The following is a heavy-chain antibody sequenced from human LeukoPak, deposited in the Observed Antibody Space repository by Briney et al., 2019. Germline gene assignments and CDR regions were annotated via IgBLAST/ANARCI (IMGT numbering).Heavy chain of an antibody. J-gene: IGHJ6*02. D-gene: IGHD3-10*01. Sequence: ASVKVSCKTSGYTFTSHAISWVRQAPGQGLEWMGRINAYNGNTFYAQKVQGRVTVTTDTSARTVYMELRSLRSDDTAVYYCARDMGYYSGLGSYPRDFYYNMDVWGQGTTVTVSS. V-gene: IGHV1-18*01. CDR1: GYTFTSHA. CDR3: ARDMGYYSGLGSYPRDFYYNMDV. CDR2: INAYNGNT.